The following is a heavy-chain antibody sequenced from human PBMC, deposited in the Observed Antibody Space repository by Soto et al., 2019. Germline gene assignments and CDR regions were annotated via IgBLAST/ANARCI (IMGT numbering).Heavy chain of an antibody. Sequence: GGSLRLSCAASGLTFRMYAMSWVRQAPGKGLEWLSGISGSGDTTYDAGSVKGRFTISRDNSKNTLYLQMNSLRAEDTAIYYCATDFKAYYGFNHFDYWGQGALVTVSS. CDR2: ISGSGDTT. CDR3: ATDFKAYYGFNHFDY. V-gene: IGHV3-23*01. CDR1: GLTFRMYA. D-gene: IGHD3-3*01. J-gene: IGHJ4*02.